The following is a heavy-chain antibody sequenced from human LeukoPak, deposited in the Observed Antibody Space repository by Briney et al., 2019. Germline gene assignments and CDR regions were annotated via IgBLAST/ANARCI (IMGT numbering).Heavy chain of an antibody. CDR1: GGSFSSYY. V-gene: IGHV4-34*01. J-gene: IGHJ6*03. Sequence: SETLSLTCAVFGGSFSSYYLSWIPQPPGKGLEWIGEINPGRSTDYNPSLKSRVTISMDTSKNQFSLNLTSVSAADTAVYYCARYAAGYYYFYMDVWGKGTSVTVSS. CDR3: ARYAAGYYYFYMDV. CDR2: INPGRST. D-gene: IGHD2-15*01.